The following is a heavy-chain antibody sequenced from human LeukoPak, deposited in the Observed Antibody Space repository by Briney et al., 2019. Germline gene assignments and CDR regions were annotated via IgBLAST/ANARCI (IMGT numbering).Heavy chain of an antibody. Sequence: ASVKVSCKASGYTLTSYDINWVRQATGQGLEWMGWMNPNSGNTGYAQKFQGRVTMTRNTSISTAYMELSSLRSEDTAVYYCARGNPSSDYCDYWGQGTLVTVSS. V-gene: IGHV1-8*01. CDR3: ARGNPSSDYCDY. J-gene: IGHJ4*02. CDR1: GYTLTSYD. CDR2: MNPNSGNT. D-gene: IGHD6-19*01.